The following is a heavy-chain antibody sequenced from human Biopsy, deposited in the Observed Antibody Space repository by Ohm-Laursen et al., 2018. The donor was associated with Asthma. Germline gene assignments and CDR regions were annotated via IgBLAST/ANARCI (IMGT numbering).Heavy chain of an antibody. Sequence: FLRLSCAASGFTFSSYWMSWVRQAPGKGLEWVANIKQDGSEKYYVDSVKGRFTISRDNAKNSLYLQMNSLRAGDTAVYYCARARSGNYFDYWGQGTLVTVSS. CDR2: IKQDGSEK. J-gene: IGHJ4*02. CDR3: ARARSGNYFDY. CDR1: GFTFSSYW. D-gene: IGHD5-12*01. V-gene: IGHV3-7*04.